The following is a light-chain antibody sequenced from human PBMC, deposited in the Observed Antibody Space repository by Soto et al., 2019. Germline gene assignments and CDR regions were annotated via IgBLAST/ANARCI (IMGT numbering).Light chain of an antibody. CDR2: AAS. J-gene: IGKJ1*01. CDR3: QHYITSSRT. V-gene: IGKV3-20*01. Sequence: EMVLTQSPGTLSLSPGESATLSCRATQSVSATYLAWYQHKPGQAPMLLIYAASSRATDIPDRFSGSGSGTDFTLAIRRLEPEDFAVYWCQHYITSSRTFGQGPKVEIK. CDR1: QSVSATY.